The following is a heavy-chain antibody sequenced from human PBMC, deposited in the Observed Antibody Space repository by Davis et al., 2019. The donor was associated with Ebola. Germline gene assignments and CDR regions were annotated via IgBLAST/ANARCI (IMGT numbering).Heavy chain of an antibody. CDR1: GFTFSSYW. CDR2: IKQDGSEK. CDR3: ARDAPITIFGVVISYYYYGMDV. J-gene: IGHJ6*02. D-gene: IGHD3-3*01. Sequence: PGGSLRLSCAASGFTFSSYWMSWVRQAPGKGLEWVANIKQDGSEKYYVDSVKGRFTISRDNAKNSLYLQMNSLRAEDTAVYYCARDAPITIFGVVISYYYYGMDVWGQGTTVTVSS. V-gene: IGHV3-7*01.